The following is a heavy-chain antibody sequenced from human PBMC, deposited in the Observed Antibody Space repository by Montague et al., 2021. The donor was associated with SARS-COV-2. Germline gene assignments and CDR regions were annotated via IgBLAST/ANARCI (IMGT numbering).Heavy chain of an antibody. CDR3: AHRPSIAAAGTFRFDP. J-gene: IGHJ5*02. D-gene: IGHD6-13*01. Sequence: PALVKPTQTLTLTCTFSGFSLSTSGVGVGWIRQPPGKALEWLALIYWDDDKRYSPSLKSRLTITKDTSKNKVVLTMTNMDPVDTATYYCAHRPSIAAAGTFRFDPWGQGTLVTVSS. CDR2: IYWDDDK. CDR1: GFSLSTSGVG. V-gene: IGHV2-5*02.